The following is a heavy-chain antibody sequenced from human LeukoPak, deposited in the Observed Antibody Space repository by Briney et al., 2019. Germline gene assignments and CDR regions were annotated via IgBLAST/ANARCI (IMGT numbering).Heavy chain of an antibody. J-gene: IGHJ4*02. CDR1: GYTITSNY. CDR2: IYPRDGST. CDR3: ARDQEGFDY. V-gene: IGHV1-46*01. Sequence: ASVKVSCKASGYTITSNYIHWVRQAPGQGLEWMGMIYPRDGSTSYAQKFQGRVTVTRDTSTSTVHMELSGLRSEDTAVYYCARDQEGFDYWGQGSLVTVSS.